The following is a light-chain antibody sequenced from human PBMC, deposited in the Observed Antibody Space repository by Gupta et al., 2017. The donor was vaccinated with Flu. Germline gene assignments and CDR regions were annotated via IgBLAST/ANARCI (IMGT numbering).Light chain of an antibody. V-gene: IGKV3-20*01. Sequence: PGTLSLSPGERATLSCRASQSVSSSYLGWYQQKPGQAPRLLFYDASSRASGIPDRFSGSGSATDFTLTSSRLEHEDFALYYCQQYSSSMTFGQGTKVEIK. J-gene: IGKJ1*01. CDR3: QQYSSSMT. CDR2: DAS. CDR1: QSVSSSY.